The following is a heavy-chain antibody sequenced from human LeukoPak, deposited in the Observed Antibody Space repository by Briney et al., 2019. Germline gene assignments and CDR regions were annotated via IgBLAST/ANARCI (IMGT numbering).Heavy chain of an antibody. CDR2: IYPGDSDT. CDR3: ARLYEDCTSTTCYQGYFDP. V-gene: IGHV5-51*01. Sequence: KRGASLQISCKASGYSFSIYWIAWARQMPGKGLEWMGTIYPGDSDTRYGPSFQGQVTISVDTSVSATYLQWSSLKASDTAIYYCARLYEDCTSTTCYQGYFDPWGQGTLVTVSS. CDR1: GYSFSIYW. J-gene: IGHJ5*02. D-gene: IGHD2-2*01.